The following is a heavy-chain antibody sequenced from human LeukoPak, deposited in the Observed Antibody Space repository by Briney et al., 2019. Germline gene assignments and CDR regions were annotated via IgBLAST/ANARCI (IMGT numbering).Heavy chain of an antibody. CDR3: ARDPRPYYYGSGSRIDY. CDR1: GYTFTSYG. Sequence: ASVKVSCKASGYTFTSYGISWVRQAPGQGLEWMGWISAYNGNTNYAQKLQGRVTMTTDTSTSTAYMELRSLRSDDTAVYYCARDPRPYYYGSGSRIDYWGQGTLVTVSS. CDR2: ISAYNGNT. J-gene: IGHJ4*02. D-gene: IGHD3-10*01. V-gene: IGHV1-18*01.